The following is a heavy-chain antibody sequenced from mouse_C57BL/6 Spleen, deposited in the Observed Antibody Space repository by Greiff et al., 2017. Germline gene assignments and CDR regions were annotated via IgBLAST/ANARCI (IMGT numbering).Heavy chain of an antibody. CDR2: IDPSDSYT. Sequence: QVQLQQPGAELVMPGASVKLSCKASGYTFNSYWMHWVKQRPGQGLEWIGEIDPSDSYTNYNQTFKGKSTLTVDKSSSTAYMQLSSLTSEDSAVXYCARYNGSSYAMDDWGKGTSVTVSS. V-gene: IGHV1-69*01. J-gene: IGHJ4*01. CDR1: GYTFNSYW. CDR3: ARYNGSSYAMDD. D-gene: IGHD1-1*01.